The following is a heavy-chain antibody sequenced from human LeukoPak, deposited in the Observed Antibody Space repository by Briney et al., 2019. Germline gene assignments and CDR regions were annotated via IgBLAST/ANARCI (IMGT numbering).Heavy chain of an antibody. J-gene: IGHJ4*02. D-gene: IGHD2-15*01. CDR3: ARRGSRTSRPGYCSGGSCSHYFDY. CDR1: GWTFSCYY. CDR2: INHSGST. V-gene: IGHV4-34*01. Sequence: SETLSLTCAVYGWTFSCYYWSWIRQPPGKGLEWSGEINHSGSTNYNPSLKSRVTISVDTSKNQFSLKLSSVTAADTAVYYCARRGSRTSRPGYCSGGSCSHYFDYWGQGTLVTVSS.